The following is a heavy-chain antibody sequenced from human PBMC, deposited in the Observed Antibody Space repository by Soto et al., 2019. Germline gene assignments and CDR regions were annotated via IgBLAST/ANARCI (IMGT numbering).Heavy chain of an antibody. V-gene: IGHV4-30-2*01. J-gene: IGHJ4*02. CDR2: IYDSGIT. D-gene: IGHD3-22*01. Sequence: PSETLSLTCAVSGGSIASGGYSWTWIRQPPGKGLEWIGYIYDSGITYYNPSLQSRVIISVDRAKNQFSLKLSSVTAADTAVYYCARTVYDYDTSGYYTAKFDSWGQGTLVTVSS. CDR1: GGSIASGGYS. CDR3: ARTVYDYDTSGYYTAKFDS.